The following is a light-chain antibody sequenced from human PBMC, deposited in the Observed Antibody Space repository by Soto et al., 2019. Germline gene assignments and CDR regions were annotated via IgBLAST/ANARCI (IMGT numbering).Light chain of an antibody. V-gene: IGLV2-14*01. Sequence: QSALTQPASLSGSPGQSITISCTGTSSDIGAYAYVSWFRQYPGKAPKLMISEVNNRPSGVSSRFSGSKSGTTAYLTISGLQVEDEAEYFCFAFTTAYTHGFGTGTKLTVL. J-gene: IGLJ1*01. CDR3: FAFTTAYTHG. CDR2: EVN. CDR1: SSDIGAYAY.